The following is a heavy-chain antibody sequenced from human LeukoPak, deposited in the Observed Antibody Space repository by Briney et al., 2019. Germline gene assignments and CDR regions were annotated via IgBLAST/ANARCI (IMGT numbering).Heavy chain of an antibody. Sequence: GGSLRLSCAASGFTFSSYAMSWVRQAPGKGLEWVSTITPGGGTYYADSVKGRFTFSRDNSKNTLYLQMNSLTVEDTAVYYCARSQSSSLIDYWGQGTLVTVSS. CDR3: ARSQSSSLIDY. CDR2: ITPGGGT. D-gene: IGHD6-13*01. J-gene: IGHJ4*02. V-gene: IGHV3-23*01. CDR1: GFTFSSYA.